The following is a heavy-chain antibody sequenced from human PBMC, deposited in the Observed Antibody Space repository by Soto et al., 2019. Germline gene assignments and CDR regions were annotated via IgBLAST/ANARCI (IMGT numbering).Heavy chain of an antibody. D-gene: IGHD2-8*02. CDR1: AFTFSTFI. CDR3: AITLVARDAEYFQH. CDR2: ISSGSGTYI. Sequence: GGSLRLSCAASAFTFSTFIMNWVRQAPEKGLEWVSSISSGSGTYIHYADSVKGRFTISRDNAKNSLYLEMNSLRAEDTALYYCAITLVARDAEYFQHWGQGTLVPVSS. J-gene: IGHJ1*01. V-gene: IGHV3-21*01.